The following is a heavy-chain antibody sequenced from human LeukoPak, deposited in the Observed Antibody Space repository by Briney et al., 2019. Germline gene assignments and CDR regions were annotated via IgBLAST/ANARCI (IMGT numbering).Heavy chain of an antibody. J-gene: IGHJ4*02. Sequence: GASVKVSCKASGYTFTGYYMHWVRQAPGHGLEWMGWINPNSCCTNYAQKFQGGVTMNRNTSISTAYMELSRLRSHDAAVYSCAKALVPASSSSRGGFDYWGQGTLVTVSS. V-gene: IGHV1-2*02. CDR1: GYTFTGYY. CDR2: INPNSCCT. CDR3: AKALVPASSSSRGGFDY. D-gene: IGHD6-6*01.